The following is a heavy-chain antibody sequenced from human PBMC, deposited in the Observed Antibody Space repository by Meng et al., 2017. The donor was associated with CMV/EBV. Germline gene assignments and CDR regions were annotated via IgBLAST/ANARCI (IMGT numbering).Heavy chain of an antibody. CDR3: ARDVQGVVVPAEWFDP. CDR1: SISSSSYY. V-gene: IGHV4-39*07. Sequence: SISSSSYYWGWIRQPPGKGLEWIGSIYYSGSTYYNPSLKSRVTISVDTSKNQFSLKLSSVTAADTAVYYCARDVQGVVVPAEWFDPWGQGTLVTVSS. CDR2: IYYSGST. D-gene: IGHD2-2*01. J-gene: IGHJ5*02.